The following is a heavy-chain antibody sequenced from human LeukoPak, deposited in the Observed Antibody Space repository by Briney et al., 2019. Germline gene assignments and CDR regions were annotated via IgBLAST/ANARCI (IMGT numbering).Heavy chain of an antibody. J-gene: IGHJ6*02. CDR3: ALRSPYYGMDV. CDR2: IYYSGST. CDR1: GGSISGYY. Sequence: SETLSLTCTVSGGSISGYYWSWSRQAPGKGVEWIGYIYYSGSTNYNPSLKSRVTISVDTSKNQFSLKLSSVTAADTAVYYCALRSPYYGMDVWGQGTTVTVSS. V-gene: IGHV4-59*01.